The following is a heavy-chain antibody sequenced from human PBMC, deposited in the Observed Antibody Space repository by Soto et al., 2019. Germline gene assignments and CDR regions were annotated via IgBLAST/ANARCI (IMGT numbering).Heavy chain of an antibody. J-gene: IGHJ4*02. CDR1: GFTFSSYG. CDR2: IWYDGSNK. Sequence: VQLVESGGGVVQPGRSLRLSCAASGFTFSSYGMHWVRQAPGKGLEWVAVIWYDGSNKYYADSVKGRFTISRDNSKNTLYLQMNSLRAEDTAVYYCARAARGYYYDSSGYFDYWGQGTLVTVSS. V-gene: IGHV3-33*01. D-gene: IGHD3-22*01. CDR3: ARAARGYYYDSSGYFDY.